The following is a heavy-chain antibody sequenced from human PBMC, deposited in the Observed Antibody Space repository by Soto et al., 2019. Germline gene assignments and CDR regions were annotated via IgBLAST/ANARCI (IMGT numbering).Heavy chain of an antibody. CDR2: ISGSGGST. V-gene: IGHV3-23*01. J-gene: IGHJ4*02. CDR3: AKARVPSDKTGLSELDY. Sequence: PGGSLRLSCAASGFTFSSYAMSWVRQAPGKGLEWVSAISGSGGSTYYADSVKGRFTISRDNSKNTLYLQMNSLRAEDTAVYYCAKARVPSDKTGLSELDYWGQGTLVTVSS. D-gene: IGHD6-6*01. CDR1: GFTFSSYA.